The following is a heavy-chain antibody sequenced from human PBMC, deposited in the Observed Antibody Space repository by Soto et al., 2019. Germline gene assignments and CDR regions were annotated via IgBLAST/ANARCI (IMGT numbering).Heavy chain of an antibody. CDR2: IIPIFGTA. J-gene: IGHJ6*02. CDR1: GYTFTSYY. Sequence: SVKVSCKASGYTFTSYYMHWVRQAPGQGLEWMGGIIPIFGTANYAQKFQGRVTITADESTSTAYMELSSLRSEDTAVYYCARLPSGVVIPHYGMDVWGQGTTVTVSS. D-gene: IGHD3-3*01. CDR3: ARLPSGVVIPHYGMDV. V-gene: IGHV1-69*13.